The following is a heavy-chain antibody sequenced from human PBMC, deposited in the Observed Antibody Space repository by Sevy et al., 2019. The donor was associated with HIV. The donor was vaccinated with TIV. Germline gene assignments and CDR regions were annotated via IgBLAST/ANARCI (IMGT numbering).Heavy chain of an antibody. J-gene: IGHJ6*02. CDR2: IKQDGSEK. V-gene: IGHV3-7*03. Sequence: GGSLRLSCVASGFTFSSYWMTWVRQAPGKGLEWVANIKQDGSEKYYVDSVKGRFTISRDNAKKSLYLEGTGLRDEDKAVYYCAREAGYYCSGTSYSSYVKEYSYGMDVWGQGTTVTVSS. D-gene: IGHD2-2*01. CDR3: AREAGYYCSGTSYSSYVKEYSYGMDV. CDR1: GFTFSSYW.